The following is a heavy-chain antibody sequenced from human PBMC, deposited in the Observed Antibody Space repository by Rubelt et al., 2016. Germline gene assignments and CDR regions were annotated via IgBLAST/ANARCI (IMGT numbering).Heavy chain of an antibody. Sequence: QLQLQESGPGLVKPSETLSLTCTVSGGSISSSSYYWGWIRQPPGKGLEWIGSIYHSGSTYYNPSLKSRVTIAVDTSKNQFSLKLSSVTAADTAVYYCASGQDNWFDPWGQGTLVTVSS. J-gene: IGHJ5*02. CDR3: ASGQDNWFDP. CDR2: IYHSGST. CDR1: GGSISSSSYY. V-gene: IGHV4-39*07.